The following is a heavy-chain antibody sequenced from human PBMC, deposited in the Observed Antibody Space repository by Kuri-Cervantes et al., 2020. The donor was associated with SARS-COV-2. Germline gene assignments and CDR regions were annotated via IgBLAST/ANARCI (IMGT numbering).Heavy chain of an antibody. CDR2: IKSKTDGGTT. D-gene: IGHD4-17*01. Sequence: GESLKISCVASGFSFSKYWMFWVRQAPGKGLEWVGRIKSKTDGGTTDYAAPVKGRFTISRDDSKNTLYLQMNSLKTEDTAVYYCTTDHDYGDYRNAFDIWGQGTMVTVSS. J-gene: IGHJ3*02. CDR1: GFSFSKYW. V-gene: IGHV3-15*01. CDR3: TTDHDYGDYRNAFDI.